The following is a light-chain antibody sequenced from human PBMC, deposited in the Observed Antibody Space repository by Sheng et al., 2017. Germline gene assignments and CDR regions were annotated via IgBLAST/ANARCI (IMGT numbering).Light chain of an antibody. Sequence: DIQMTQSPSSLSASVGDRVTITCRASETIDSYLNWYRQTPGKAPTVLIYAAASLPSGVPSRFSGSGSGTDFTLTISSLQPEDFATYYCQQSYSTLWTFGQGTKVEIK. CDR1: ETIDSY. CDR3: QQSYSTLWT. V-gene: IGKV1-39*01. J-gene: IGKJ1*01. CDR2: AAA.